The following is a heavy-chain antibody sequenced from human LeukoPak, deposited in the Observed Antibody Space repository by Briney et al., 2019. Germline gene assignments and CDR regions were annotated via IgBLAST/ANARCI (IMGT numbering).Heavy chain of an antibody. J-gene: IGHJ6*03. D-gene: IGHD2-15*01. V-gene: IGHV3-23*01. CDR3: AKVGGSGRFYYYYYMDV. CDR2: ISGSGGST. Sequence: GGSLRLSCAASGFTFSSYAMSWVRQAPGKGLEWVSAISGSGGSTYYADSVKGRFTISRDHSKNTLYLQMNSLSAEDTAVYYCAKVGGSGRFYYYYYMDVWGKGTTVTVSS. CDR1: GFTFSSYA.